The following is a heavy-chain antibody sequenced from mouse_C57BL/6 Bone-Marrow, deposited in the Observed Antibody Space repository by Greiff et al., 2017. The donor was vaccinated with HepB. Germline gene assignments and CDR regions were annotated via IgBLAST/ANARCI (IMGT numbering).Heavy chain of an antibody. CDR3: ARDKATVVASYWYFDV. CDR1: GYSITSGYY. Sequence: EVQLLESGPGLVKPSQSLSLTCSVTGYSITSGYYWNWIRQFPGNKLEWMGYISYDGSNNYNPSLKNRISITRDTSKNQFFLKLNSVTTEDTATYYCARDKATVVASYWYFDVWGTGTTVTVSS. D-gene: IGHD1-1*01. CDR2: ISYDGSN. V-gene: IGHV3-6*01. J-gene: IGHJ1*03.